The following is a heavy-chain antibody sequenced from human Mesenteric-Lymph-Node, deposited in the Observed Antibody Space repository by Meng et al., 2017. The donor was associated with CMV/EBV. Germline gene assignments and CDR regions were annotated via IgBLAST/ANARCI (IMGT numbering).Heavy chain of an antibody. CDR2: ISGSGGST. J-gene: IGHJ4*02. CDR1: GFTFSSYA. D-gene: IGHD4-11*01. CDR3: ARGGYSNYDY. V-gene: IGHV3-23*01. Sequence: GGSLRLSCAASGFTFSSYAMSWVRQAPGKGLEWVSAISGSGGSTYYADSVKGRFTISRDNAKNSLYLQMNSLRAEDTAVYYCARGGYSNYDYWGQGTLVTVSS.